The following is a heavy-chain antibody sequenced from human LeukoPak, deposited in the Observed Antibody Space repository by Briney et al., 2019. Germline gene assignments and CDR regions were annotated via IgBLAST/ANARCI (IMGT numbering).Heavy chain of an antibody. CDR2: ISYDGSNK. CDR3: AGTSGRYSGYMILP. CDR1: GFTFSSYS. J-gene: IGHJ5*02. D-gene: IGHD5-12*01. V-gene: IGHV3-30*03. Sequence: PGGSLRLSCAASGFTFSSYSMHWVRQAPGKGLEWVAVISYDGSNKYYADSVKGRFTISRDNSKNTLYLQMNSLRAEDTAVYYCAGTSGRYSGYMILPWGQGTLVTVSS.